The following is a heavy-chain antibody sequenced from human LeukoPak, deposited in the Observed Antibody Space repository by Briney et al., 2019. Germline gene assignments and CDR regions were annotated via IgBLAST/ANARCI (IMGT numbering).Heavy chain of an antibody. J-gene: IGHJ4*02. CDR3: ARVDYGGNSGFGY. Sequence: SVKVSCKASGGTFSSYTISWVRQAPGQGLEWMGRIIPILGIANYAQKFQGRVTITADKSTSTAYMELSSLRSEDTAVYYCARVDYGGNSGFGYWGQETLVTVSS. CDR1: GGTFSSYT. V-gene: IGHV1-69*02. D-gene: IGHD4-23*01. CDR2: IIPILGIA.